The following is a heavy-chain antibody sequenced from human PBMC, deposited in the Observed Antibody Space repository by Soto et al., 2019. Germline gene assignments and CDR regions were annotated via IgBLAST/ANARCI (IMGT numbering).Heavy chain of an antibody. CDR3: ARVVVGSRLSLDY. CDR2: ISPIFGTP. J-gene: IGHJ4*02. CDR1: GGTFSSYT. V-gene: IGHV1-69*01. Sequence: QVQLVQSGAEVKKPGSSVTVSCKASGGTFSSYTISWVRQAPGQGLEWMAGISPIFGTPIYAQKFQDRVTITADDSTITAYMEMNRLKSEDTAVYYCARVVVGSRLSLDYWGQGTLVTISS. D-gene: IGHD1-26*01.